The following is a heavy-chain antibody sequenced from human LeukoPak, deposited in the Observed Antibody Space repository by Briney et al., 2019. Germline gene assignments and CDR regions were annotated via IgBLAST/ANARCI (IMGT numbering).Heavy chain of an antibody. CDR3: ARDGTGGDASH. V-gene: IGHV3-48*04. J-gene: IGHJ4*02. CDR2: ISSSSSTI. D-gene: IGHD2-21*02. Sequence: GGSLRLSCAASGFTFSSYSMNWVRQAPGKGLEWVSYISSSSSTIYYADSVKGRFTISRDNAKNSLYLQMNSLRAEDTAVYYCARDGTGGDASHWGQGTLVTVSS. CDR1: GFTFSSYS.